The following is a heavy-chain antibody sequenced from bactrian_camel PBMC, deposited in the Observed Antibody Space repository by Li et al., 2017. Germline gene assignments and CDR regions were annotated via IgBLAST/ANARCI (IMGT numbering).Heavy chain of an antibody. CDR3: ARGSSVTGSGYYYTTMSNY. D-gene: IGHD2*01. CDR1: GFTFSNWN. CDR2: SYIGDGSV. V-gene: IGHV3S1*01. J-gene: IGHJ4*01. Sequence: HVQLVESGGDLVQPGGSLRLSCATSGFTFSNWNMNWLRQAPGKEREGVASSYIGDGSVHYADSVKGRFTVSRDNAKKTLYLQMNSLKTEDTAMYYCARGSSVTGSGYYYTTMSNYWGQGTQVTVS.